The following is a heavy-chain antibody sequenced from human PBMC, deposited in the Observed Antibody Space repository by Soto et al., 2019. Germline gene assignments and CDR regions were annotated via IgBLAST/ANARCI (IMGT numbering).Heavy chain of an antibody. V-gene: IGHV3-21*01. CDR3: ARAGYCSSTSCYRWFDP. D-gene: IGHD2-2*01. CDR1: GFTFSSYS. Sequence: PGGSLRLSCAASGFTFSSYSMNWVRQAPGKGLEWVSSISSSSSYIYYADSVKGRFTISRDNAKNSLYLQMNSLRAEDTAVYYCARAGYCSSTSCYRWFDPWGQGTLVPISS. CDR2: ISSSSSYI. J-gene: IGHJ5*02.